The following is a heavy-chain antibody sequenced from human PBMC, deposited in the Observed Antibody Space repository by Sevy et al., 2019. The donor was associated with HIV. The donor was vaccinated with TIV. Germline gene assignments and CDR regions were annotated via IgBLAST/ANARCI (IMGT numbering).Heavy chain of an antibody. CDR1: GYIFGIYD. D-gene: IGHD1-26*01. Sequence: ASVKVSCKASGYIFGIYDISWVRQAPGQGLEWMGWITPYSGDTNYAQKLQGRVTMTTDTSTRTSYMELSSLTSDDAGVYYCARGRALDNGRYYFDSWAQRTLVTVSS. J-gene: IGHJ4*02. V-gene: IGHV1-18*01. CDR2: ITPYSGDT. CDR3: ARGRALDNGRYYFDS.